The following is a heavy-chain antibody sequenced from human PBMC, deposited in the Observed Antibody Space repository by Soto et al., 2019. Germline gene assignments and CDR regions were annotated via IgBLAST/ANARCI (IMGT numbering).Heavy chain of an antibody. V-gene: IGHV3-7*01. CDR3: ARGRTYYDFWSGYYSKGPVDAFDI. CDR1: GCHFIGYW. CDR2: IKQDGSEK. Sequence: GGSQRLSCAASGCHFIGYWRSWVRQAPGKGLEWVADIKQDGSEKYYVDSVKGRFTISRDNAKNSLYLQMNSLRAEDTAVYYCARGRTYYDFWSGYYSKGPVDAFDIWGQGTMVTVSS. D-gene: IGHD3-3*01. J-gene: IGHJ3*02.